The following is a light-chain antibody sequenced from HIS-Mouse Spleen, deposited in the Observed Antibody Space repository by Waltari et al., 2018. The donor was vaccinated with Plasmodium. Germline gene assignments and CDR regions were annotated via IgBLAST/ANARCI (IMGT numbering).Light chain of an antibody. CDR2: SNN. V-gene: IGLV1-44*01. CDR1: SPTIRSNT. J-gene: IGLJ2*01. Sequence: QSVLTQPPSASGTPGQRVTIPCSGSSPTIRSNTLTWYQQRPGTAPKLLIYSNNQRPSGVPDRFSGSKSGTSASLAISGLQSEDEADYYCAAWDDSLNGPVFGGGTKLTVL. CDR3: AAWDDSLNGPV.